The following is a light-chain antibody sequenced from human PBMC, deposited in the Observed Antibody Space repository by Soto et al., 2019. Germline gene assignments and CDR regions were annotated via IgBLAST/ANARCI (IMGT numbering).Light chain of an antibody. CDR1: SSNIGSNA. V-gene: IGLV1-44*01. J-gene: IGLJ1*01. CDR2: TDN. CDR3: AAWDGSLNAYV. Sequence: QSVLTQAPSESGTPGQRVTISCSGSSSNIGSNAVNWYQQFPGTAPKLLIYTDNQRPSGVPDRFSGSKSGTSASLAISGLQSEDEADYFCAAWDGSLNAYVFGTGTKLTVL.